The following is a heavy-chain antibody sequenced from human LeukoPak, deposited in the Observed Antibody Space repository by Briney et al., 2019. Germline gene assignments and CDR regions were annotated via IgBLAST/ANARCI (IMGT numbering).Heavy chain of an antibody. Sequence: ASVRVSCKTSGFIFTGYYIHWVRQAPGQGLEWMGGIIPIFGTANYAQKFQGRVTITTDESTSTAYMELSSLRSEDTAVYYCARVVGDYYYFDYWGQGTLVTVSS. CDR3: ARVVGDYYYFDY. CDR1: GFIFTGYY. J-gene: IGHJ4*02. V-gene: IGHV1-69*05. D-gene: IGHD4-17*01. CDR2: IIPIFGTA.